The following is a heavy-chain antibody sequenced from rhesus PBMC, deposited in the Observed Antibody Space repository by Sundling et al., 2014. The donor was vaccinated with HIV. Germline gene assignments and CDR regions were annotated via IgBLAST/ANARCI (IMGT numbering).Heavy chain of an antibody. D-gene: IGHD4-23*01. CDR1: GASISSYL. Sequence: QVQLQESGPGLVKPSETLSLTCAVSGASISSYLWNWIRQPPGKGLEWIGEINGDSGSTNYNPSLRSRVTISRDTSKNQFSLKFTSVTAADTAVYFCATEYSLSGLDSWGQGIVVTVSS. J-gene: IGHJ6*01. V-gene: IGHV4-80*01. CDR3: ATEYSLSGLDS. CDR2: INGDSGST.